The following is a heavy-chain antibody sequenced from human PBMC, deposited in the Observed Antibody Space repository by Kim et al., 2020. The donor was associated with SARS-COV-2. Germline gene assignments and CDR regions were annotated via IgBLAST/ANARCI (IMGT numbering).Heavy chain of an antibody. CDR2: IYYSGST. CDR1: GGSISSSSYY. Sequence: SETLSLTCTVSGGSISSSSYYWGWIRQPPGKGLEWIGRIYYSGSTYYNPSLKSRVTISVDTSKNQFSLKLSSVTAADTAVYYCAREGRITMVRGVYSYYYGRDVWGQGTTLTASS. CDR3: AREGRITMVRGVYSYYYGRDV. J-gene: IGHJ6*02. V-gene: IGHV4-39*07. D-gene: IGHD3-10*01.